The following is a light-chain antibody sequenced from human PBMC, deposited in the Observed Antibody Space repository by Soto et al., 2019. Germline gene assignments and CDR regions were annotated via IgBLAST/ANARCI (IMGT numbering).Light chain of an antibody. V-gene: IGLV2-14*01. CDR2: EVS. J-gene: IGLJ1*01. CDR3: TSFTSSSTQV. CDR1: SSDVGGYNY. Sequence: QSVLTQPASVSGSPGQSITISCTGNSSDVGGYNYVSWYQQHPDKAPKLMIYEVSNRPSGVSNRFSGSKSGNTASLTISGLQAEDEADFYCTSFTSSSTQVFVTGTKLTVL.